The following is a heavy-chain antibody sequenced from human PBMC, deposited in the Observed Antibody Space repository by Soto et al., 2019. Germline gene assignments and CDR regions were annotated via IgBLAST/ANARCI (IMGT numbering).Heavy chain of an antibody. V-gene: IGHV4-34*01. CDR1: GGSFSGYY. D-gene: IGHD2-15*01. J-gene: IGHJ6*02. CDR2: INHSGST. CDR3: ARRGSPPYYYYGMDV. Sequence: PSETLSLTCAVYGGSFSGYYWSWIRQPPGKGLEWIGEINHSGSTNYNPSLKSRVTISVDTSKNQFSLKLSSVTAADTAVYYCARRGSPPYYYYGMDVWGQGTTVTVSS.